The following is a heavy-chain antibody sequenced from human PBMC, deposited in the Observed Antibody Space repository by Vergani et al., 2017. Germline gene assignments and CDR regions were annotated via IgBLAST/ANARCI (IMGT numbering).Heavy chain of an antibody. Sequence: EVQLVQSGAEVKKPGATMKISCKVSGYTFTDHYMHWVPQAPGKGLEWMGLVDPEDGETIYAEKFKGRVTIAADTSTDTAHLELSSLGSEDKAVYYFATRETERTGGMEVWGEGTTGIVCS. CDR1: GYTFTDHY. J-gene: IGHJ6*01. CDR3: ATRETERTGGMEV. V-gene: IGHV1-69-2*01. CDR2: VDPEDGET.